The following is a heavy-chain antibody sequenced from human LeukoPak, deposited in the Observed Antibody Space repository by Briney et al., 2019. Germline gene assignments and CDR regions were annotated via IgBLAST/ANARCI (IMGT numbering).Heavy chain of an antibody. J-gene: IGHJ3*02. D-gene: IGHD5-12*01. CDR3: ARSGIVATAYDAFDI. CDR2: ISSSGSTI. V-gene: IGHV3-11*04. Sequence: GGSLRLSCAASGFTFSDYYMSWIRQAPGKGLEWVSYISSSGSTIYYADSVKGRFTISRDNAKNSLYLQMNSLRAEDTAVYYCARSGIVATAYDAFDIWGQGTMVTVSS. CDR1: GFTFSDYY.